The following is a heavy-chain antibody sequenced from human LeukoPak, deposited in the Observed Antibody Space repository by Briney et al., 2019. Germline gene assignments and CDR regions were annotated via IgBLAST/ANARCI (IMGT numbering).Heavy chain of an antibody. CDR2: ISGSGGST. D-gene: IGHD3-10*01. J-gene: IGHJ4*02. Sequence: KPGGSLRLSCAASGFTFSSYAMSWVRQAPGKGLEWVSAISGSGGSTYYADSVKGRFTISRDNSKNTLYLQMNSLRAEDTAVYYCAKRSGGSGSYGYWGQGTLVTVSS. CDR1: GFTFSSYA. CDR3: AKRSGGSGSYGY. V-gene: IGHV3-23*01.